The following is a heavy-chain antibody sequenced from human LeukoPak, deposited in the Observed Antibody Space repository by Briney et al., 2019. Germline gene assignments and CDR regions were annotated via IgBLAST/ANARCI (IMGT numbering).Heavy chain of an antibody. CDR3: ARTPKENYDFWSGYYTTNYFDY. V-gene: IGHV4-31*03. CDR1: GASISSGGYY. Sequence: SETLSLTCTVSGASISSGGYYWSWIRQHPGKGLEWIGYIYYSGSTYYHPSLKSRVTISVDTSKNQFSLKLSSVTAAGTAVYYCARTPKENYDFWSGYYTTNYFDYWGQGTLVTVSS. J-gene: IGHJ4*02. CDR2: IYYSGST. D-gene: IGHD3-3*01.